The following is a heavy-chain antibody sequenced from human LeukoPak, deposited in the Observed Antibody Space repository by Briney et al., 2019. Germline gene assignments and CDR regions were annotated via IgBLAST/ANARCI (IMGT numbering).Heavy chain of an antibody. D-gene: IGHD3-22*01. CDR2: IKRYGSST. J-gene: IGHJ4*02. CDR1: GFTFSTYW. Sequence: GGSLRLSCAASGFTFSTYWMHWVRQAPGKRLAWVSRIKRYGSSTSYADSVKGRFTISRDNAKNTLYLQMNSLRGEDTAVYYCAKDRSYYDSSGNDYWGQGTLVTVSS. CDR3: AKDRSYYDSSGNDY. V-gene: IGHV3-74*01.